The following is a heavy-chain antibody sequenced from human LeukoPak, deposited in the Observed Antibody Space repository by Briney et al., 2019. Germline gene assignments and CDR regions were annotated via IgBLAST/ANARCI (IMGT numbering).Heavy chain of an antibody. CDR1: GFTFSSYW. V-gene: IGHV3-74*01. CDR3: ARDQAFTYYDILTGYSGIDY. Sequence: GGSLRLSCAASGFTFSSYWMHWVRQAPGKGLVWVPRINSDGSSTSYADSVKGRFTISRDNAKNTLYLQMNSLRAEDTAVYYCARDQAFTYYDILTGYSGIDYWGQGTLVTVSS. D-gene: IGHD3-9*01. J-gene: IGHJ4*02. CDR2: INSDGSST.